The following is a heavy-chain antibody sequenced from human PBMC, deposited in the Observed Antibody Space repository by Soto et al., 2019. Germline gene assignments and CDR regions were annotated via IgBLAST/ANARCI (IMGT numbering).Heavy chain of an antibody. CDR1: GGTFSSYA. J-gene: IGHJ6*02. Sequence: QVQLVQSGAEVKKPGSSVKVSCKASGGTFSSYAISWVRQAPGQGLEWMGGIIPIFGTANYAQKFQGRVTITADESTSTAYRELSSLRSEDTAVYYCARRSIAVAGIYYYYGMDVWGQGTTVTVSS. CDR2: IIPIFGTA. D-gene: IGHD6-19*01. CDR3: ARRSIAVAGIYYYYGMDV. V-gene: IGHV1-69*01.